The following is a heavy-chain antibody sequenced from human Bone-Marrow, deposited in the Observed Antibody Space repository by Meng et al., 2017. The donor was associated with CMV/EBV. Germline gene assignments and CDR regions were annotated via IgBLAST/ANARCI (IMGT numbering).Heavy chain of an antibody. CDR3: AHSSPSSSSTGLTYYFYGMDV. CDR1: GFSPSTSGVG. D-gene: IGHD6-13*01. CDR2: IYWNDDK. V-gene: IGHV2-5*01. J-gene: IGHJ6*02. Sequence: SGPTLVKPTQTLTLTCTFSGFSPSTSGVGVGWIRQPPGKALEWLALIYWNDDKRYSPSLKSRLTITKDTSKNQVVLTMTNMDPVDTATYYCAHSSPSSSSTGLTYYFYGMDVWGQGSTVTASS.